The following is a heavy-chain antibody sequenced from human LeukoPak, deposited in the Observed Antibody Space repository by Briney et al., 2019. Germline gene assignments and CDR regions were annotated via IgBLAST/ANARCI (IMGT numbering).Heavy chain of an antibody. J-gene: IGHJ4*02. CDR2: ISYDGSNK. CDR1: GFTFSSYG. Sequence: GGSLRLSCAASGFTFSSYGMHWVRQAPGKGLEWVAVISYDGSNKYYADSVKGRFTISRDNSKNTLYLQVNSLRAEDTAVYYCAKNPGPGLHVSREYYFDYWGQGTLVTVSS. D-gene: IGHD4-11*01. V-gene: IGHV3-30*18. CDR3: AKNPGPGLHVSREYYFDY.